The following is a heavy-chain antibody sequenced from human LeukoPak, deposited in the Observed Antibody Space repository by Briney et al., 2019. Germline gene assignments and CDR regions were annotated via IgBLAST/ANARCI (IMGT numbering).Heavy chain of an antibody. CDR2: LNPNTGDT. V-gene: IGHV1-2*02. CDR1: GYIFAHYH. CDR3: ARDPDSGPDL. Sequence: ASVKVSCKASGYIFAHYHTHWVRQAPGQGPEWMGSLNPNTGDTLLPQKFQGRVTMTRDTSITVGYMELSSLTFDDTGVYYCARDPDSGPDLWGQGTLVTVAS. J-gene: IGHJ4*02. D-gene: IGHD2-15*01.